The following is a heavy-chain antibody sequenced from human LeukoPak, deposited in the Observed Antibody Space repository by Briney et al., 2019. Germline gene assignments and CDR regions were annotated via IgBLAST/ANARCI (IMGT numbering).Heavy chain of an antibody. CDR2: ITGSDGRS. Sequence: GGSLRLSCVASGFTFTNYAMSWVRQAPGKGREWVSAITGSDGRSYYADSVKGRFTISRDNSKNTLYLQVNSLRAEDTAVYYCAKWGSYDILTGYYVPDYWGQGTLVTVSS. CDR1: GFTFTNYA. D-gene: IGHD3-9*01. J-gene: IGHJ4*02. CDR3: AKWGSYDILTGYYVPDY. V-gene: IGHV3-23*01.